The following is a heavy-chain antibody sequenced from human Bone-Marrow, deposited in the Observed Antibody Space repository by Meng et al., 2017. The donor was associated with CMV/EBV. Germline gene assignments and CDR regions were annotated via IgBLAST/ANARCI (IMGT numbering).Heavy chain of an antibody. Sequence: GSLRLSCAVSGGSISSSNWWSWVRQPPGKGLEWIGEIYHSGSTCYNPSLKSRVTIAVDKSNNQFSLKLTSVTAADTAVYYCARVAAYSSSWYDYWGQGTLVTVSS. CDR2: IYHSGST. CDR1: GGSISSSNW. V-gene: IGHV4-4*02. D-gene: IGHD6-13*01. J-gene: IGHJ4*02. CDR3: ARVAAYSSSWYDY.